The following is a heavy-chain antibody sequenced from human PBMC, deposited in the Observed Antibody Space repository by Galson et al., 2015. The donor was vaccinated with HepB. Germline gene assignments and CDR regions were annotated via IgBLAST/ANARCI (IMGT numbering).Heavy chain of an antibody. D-gene: IGHD2-15*01. J-gene: IGHJ5*02. CDR1: GYTFSSYS. CDR3: ARGALVVAVGATQNNWFDP. CDR2: ISPPNRNT. V-gene: IGHV1-18*01. Sequence: SVKVSCKASGYTFSSYSITWVRQAPGQGLEWVGWISPPNRNTNYAQNFKGRVTMTTDTATSTAYMELRDLRSDDTAVYYCARGALVVAVGATQNNWFDPWGRGTLVTVSA.